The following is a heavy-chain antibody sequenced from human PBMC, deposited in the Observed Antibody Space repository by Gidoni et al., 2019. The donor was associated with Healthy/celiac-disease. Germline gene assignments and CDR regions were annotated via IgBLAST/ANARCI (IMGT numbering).Heavy chain of an antibody. V-gene: IGHV4-59*01. Sequence: QVQLQESGPGLVKPSETLSLTCTVSGGSISSYYWSWIRQPPGKGLEWIGYIYYSGSTNYNPSLKSRVTISVDTSKNQFSLKLSSVTAADTAVYYCARDYSSSGWVKIDPWGQGTLVTVSS. CDR2: IYYSGST. CDR1: GGSISSYY. CDR3: ARDYSSSGWVKIDP. D-gene: IGHD6-19*01. J-gene: IGHJ5*02.